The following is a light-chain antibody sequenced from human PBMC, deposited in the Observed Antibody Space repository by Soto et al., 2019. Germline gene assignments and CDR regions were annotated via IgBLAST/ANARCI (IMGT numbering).Light chain of an antibody. CDR1: SSNIGNNY. Sequence: QSVLTQPPSVSAAPGQKVTISCSGSSSNIGNNYVSWYQQLPGTAPKLLIYANNKRPSGIPDRFSGSKSGTSATLGITGLQTGDESGYYCGTWDSSLSVVVFGGGTKLTVL. CDR2: ANN. J-gene: IGLJ2*01. CDR3: GTWDSSLSVVV. V-gene: IGLV1-51*01.